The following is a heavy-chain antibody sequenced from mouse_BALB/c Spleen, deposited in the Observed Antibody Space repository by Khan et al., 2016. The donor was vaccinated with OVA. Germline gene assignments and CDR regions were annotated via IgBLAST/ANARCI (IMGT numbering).Heavy chain of an antibody. CDR2: VSTGGHYT. Sequence: EVELVESGGDVVKPGGSLKLSCAASGFTFSTYGMSWVRQTPDKRLEWVATVSTGGHYTYYPDTVKGRFTISRDNAKNTLYLQMSSLKSEDTAMFYCARLAYYYDSEGFAYWGQGTLSLSLQ. D-gene: IGHD1-1*01. CDR1: GFTFSTYG. CDR3: ARLAYYYDSEGFAY. J-gene: IGHJ3*01. V-gene: IGHV5-6*01.